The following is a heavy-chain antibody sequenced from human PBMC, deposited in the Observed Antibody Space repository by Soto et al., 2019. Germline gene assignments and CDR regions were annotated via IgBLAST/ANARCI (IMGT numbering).Heavy chain of an antibody. CDR1: GFTFSNYA. D-gene: IGHD3-10*01. CDR2: IWYDGRSQ. J-gene: IGHJ5*02. V-gene: IGHV3-33*01. CDR3: ATVRRFGERAVFQS. Sequence: GGSLRLSCTASGFTFSNYAMHWVRQPPGRGLEWVALIWYDGRSQYYADSVKGRFTISRDNSENTLYLQMNSLRVEDTAVYYCATVRRFGERAVFQSWGQGMLVTVSS.